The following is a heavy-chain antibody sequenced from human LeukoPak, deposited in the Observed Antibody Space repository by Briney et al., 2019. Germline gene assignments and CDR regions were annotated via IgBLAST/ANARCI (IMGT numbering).Heavy chain of an antibody. D-gene: IGHD2-15*01. CDR3: ARHEGHCTGGNCYSNAFDV. CDR1: GGSISRYY. J-gene: IGHJ3*01. Sequence: SETLSLTYTVSGGSISRYYWSWVRRPPGKGLEWIGYIFHSGNTKYNPSLKSRVTISLDTSKKQFSLKLTSVTASDTAVYFCARHEGHCTGGNCYSNAFDVWSQGTMVTVYS. CDR2: IFHSGNT. V-gene: IGHV4-59*08.